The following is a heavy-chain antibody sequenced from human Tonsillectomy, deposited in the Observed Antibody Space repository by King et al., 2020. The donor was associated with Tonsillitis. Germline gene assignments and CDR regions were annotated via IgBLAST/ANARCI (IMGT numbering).Heavy chain of an antibody. CDR3: ARVRGIVVLRLEEPFFDY. V-gene: IGHV4-38-2*01. CDR1: GSSITSDYH. J-gene: IGHJ4*01. Sequence: VQLQESGPGLVKPSETLSLTCAVSGSSITSDYHWGWIRQSPGKGLEWIGTIHHSGSTDYNASLKSRVTISVDTSKNHFTLKLSSMTAPDTAVYYGARVRGIVVLRLEEPFFDYWGHGTLVTVAS. D-gene: IGHD2-21*01. CDR2: IHHSGST.